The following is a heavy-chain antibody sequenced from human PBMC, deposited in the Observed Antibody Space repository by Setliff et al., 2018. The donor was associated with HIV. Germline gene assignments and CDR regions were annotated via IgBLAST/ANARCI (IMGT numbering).Heavy chain of an antibody. CDR3: ARHIIPYYYDSSGTYYFDY. D-gene: IGHD3-22*01. J-gene: IGHJ4*02. V-gene: IGHV4-34*01. CDR1: GGPLSGHY. CDR2: TSHSGKT. Sequence: SETLSLTCAVYGGPLSGHYWSWIRQPPGQGLEWIGETSHSGKTNYNPSLKSRVTISVDTSKNQFSLKLSSVTAADTAVYYCARHIIPYYYDSSGTYYFDYWGQGTLVTVSS.